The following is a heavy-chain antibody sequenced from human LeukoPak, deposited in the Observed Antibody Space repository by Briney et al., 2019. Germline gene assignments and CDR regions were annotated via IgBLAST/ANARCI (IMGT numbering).Heavy chain of an antibody. CDR3: ARLLTYSSSWYFDY. CDR2: IYPGDSDT. J-gene: IGHJ4*02. V-gene: IGHV5-51*01. Sequence: GESLKISCKGSGYSFTTYWIGWVRQMPGKGLEWMGIIYPGDSDTTYSPSFQGQVTISADKSISTAYLQWSSLKASDSAMYYCARLLTYSSSWYFDYWGQGTLVTVSS. D-gene: IGHD6-13*01. CDR1: GYSFTTYW.